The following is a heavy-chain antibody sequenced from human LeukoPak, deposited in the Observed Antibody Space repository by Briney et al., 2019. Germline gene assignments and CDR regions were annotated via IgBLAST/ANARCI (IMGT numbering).Heavy chain of an antibody. CDR2: ISSSGSTI. CDR3: ARETRYYYGMDV. V-gene: IGHV3-48*04. CDR1: GFTFSSYG. Sequence: PGGSLRLSCAASGFTFSSYGMHWVRQAPGKGLEWVSYISSSGSTIYYADSVKGRFTISRDNAKNSLYLQMNSLRAEDTAVYYCARETRYYYGMDVWGQGTTVTVSS. J-gene: IGHJ6*02.